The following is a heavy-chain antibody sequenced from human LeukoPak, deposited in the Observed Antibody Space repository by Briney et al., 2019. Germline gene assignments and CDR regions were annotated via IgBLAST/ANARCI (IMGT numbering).Heavy chain of an antibody. CDR1: GFTFSSYS. D-gene: IGHD6-13*01. J-gene: IGHJ3*02. CDR2: ISSSSSYI. CDR3: ARQGIARPFHDAFDI. Sequence: PGGFLRLSCAASGFTFSSYSMNWVRQAPGKGLEWVSSISSSSSYIYYADSVKGRFTISRDNAKNSLYLQMNSLRAEDTAVYYCARQGIARPFHDAFDIWGQGTMVTVSS. V-gene: IGHV3-21*01.